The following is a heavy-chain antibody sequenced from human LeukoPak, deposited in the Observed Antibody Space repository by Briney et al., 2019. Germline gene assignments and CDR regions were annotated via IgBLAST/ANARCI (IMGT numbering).Heavy chain of an antibody. CDR3: GRDVEEVVPAADYYYYYYLDV. D-gene: IGHD2-2*01. Sequence: ASVKVSCKASGYTFTSYYMHWVRQAPGQGLEWMGIINPSGGSTSYAQKFQGRVTMTRNTSTSTVYMELSSLRSEDTAVYYCGRDVEEVVPAADYYYYYYLDVWGKGTTVTVSS. J-gene: IGHJ6*03. CDR1: GYTFTSYY. CDR2: INPSGGST. V-gene: IGHV1-46*01.